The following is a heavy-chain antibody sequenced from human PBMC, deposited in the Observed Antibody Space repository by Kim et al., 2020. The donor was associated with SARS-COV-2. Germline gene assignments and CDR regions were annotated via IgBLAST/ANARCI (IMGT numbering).Heavy chain of an antibody. CDR1: GFTFGTYP. V-gene: IGHV3-49*03. CDR3: SGNFWNY. J-gene: IGHJ4*02. Sequence: GGSLRLSCTASGFTFGTYPMSWFRQAPGKGLEWIGFIRTTASGGATEYAPSVKGRFTISRDDSKSTAYLQMNSLKTEDSAVYYCSGNFWNYWGQGTLVTVPS. D-gene: IGHD1-1*01. CDR2: IRTTASGGAT.